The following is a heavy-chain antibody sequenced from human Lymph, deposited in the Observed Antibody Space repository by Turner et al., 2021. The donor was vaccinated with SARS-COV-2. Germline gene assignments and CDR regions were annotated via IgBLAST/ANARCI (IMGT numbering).Heavy chain of an antibody. CDR2: IYYSEST. CDR1: GGSISSGDYY. J-gene: IGHJ4*02. Sequence: QVQLQESGPGLVKPSQTLSLTRTVSGGSISSGDYYWGWIRQPPGKGLEWIGYIYYSESTFNNPSLKSRVTISVDTSKNQFSLKLSSVTAADTAVYYCARVVVLRRAYFDYWGQGTLVTVSS. CDR3: ARVVVLRRAYFDY. D-gene: IGHD2-8*01. V-gene: IGHV4-30-4*01.